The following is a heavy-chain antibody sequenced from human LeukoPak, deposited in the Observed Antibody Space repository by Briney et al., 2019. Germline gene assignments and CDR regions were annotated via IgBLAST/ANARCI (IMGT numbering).Heavy chain of an antibody. J-gene: IGHJ3*02. Sequence: GGSLRLSCAASGFTFSNYPMSWVRQAPGKGLEWVGFIRSKAYGGTTEYAASVKGRFTISRDDSKSIAYLQMNSLETEDTAVYYCTRNHCSGGSCYQPLGAFDIWGQGTMVTVSS. CDR2: IRSKAYGGTT. CDR3: TRNHCSGGSCYQPLGAFDI. V-gene: IGHV3-49*02. D-gene: IGHD2-15*01. CDR1: GFTFSNYP.